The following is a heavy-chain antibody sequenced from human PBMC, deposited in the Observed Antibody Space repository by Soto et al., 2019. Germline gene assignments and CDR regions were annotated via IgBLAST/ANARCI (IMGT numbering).Heavy chain of an antibody. V-gene: IGHV3-23*01. CDR1: GFTFSTSA. CDR2: TGLNGRTT. J-gene: IGHJ4*02. Sequence: EVQLLESGGGLVQPGGSLRLSCAASGFTFSTSAMTWVRQAPGKGLEWVSTTGLNGRTTYYAESLKGRFTVSRDNSKNTLDLQMSGLRAEDTAVYYCATVHGTSRSFDSWGQGTLVTVSS. CDR3: ATVHGTSRSFDS.